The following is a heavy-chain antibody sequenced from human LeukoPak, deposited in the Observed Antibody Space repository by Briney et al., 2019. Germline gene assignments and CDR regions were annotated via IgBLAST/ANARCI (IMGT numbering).Heavy chain of an antibody. J-gene: IGHJ4*02. CDR3: ATNFYYYDRSGYYPQDY. D-gene: IGHD3-22*01. CDR1: GFTFSSYA. CDR2: ISGSGGST. Sequence: GGSLRLSCAASGFTFSSYAMSWVRQAPGKGLEWVSAISGSGGSTYYADSVKGRFTISRDNSKNTLYLQMNSLRAEDTAVYYCATNFYYYDRSGYYPQDYWGQGTLVTVSS. V-gene: IGHV3-23*01.